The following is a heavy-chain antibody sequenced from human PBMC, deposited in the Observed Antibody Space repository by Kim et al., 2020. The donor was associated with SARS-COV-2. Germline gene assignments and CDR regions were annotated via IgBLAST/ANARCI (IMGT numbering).Heavy chain of an antibody. J-gene: IGHJ4*02. CDR2: IWYDGSNK. Sequence: GGSLRLSCAASGFTFSSYGMHWVRQAPGKGLEWVAVIWYDGSNKYYADSVKGRFTISRDNSKNTLYLQMNSLRAEDTAVYYCARDTYPSIVGAPDWWGQGTLVTVSS. V-gene: IGHV3-33*01. CDR3: ARDTYPSIVGAPDW. CDR1: GFTFSSYG. D-gene: IGHD1-26*01.